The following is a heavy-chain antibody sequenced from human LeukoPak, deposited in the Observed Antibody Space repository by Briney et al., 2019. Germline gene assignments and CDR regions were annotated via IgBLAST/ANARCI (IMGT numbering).Heavy chain of an antibody. Sequence: GGSLELSRAASGFTFSEHYIDWVRQAPGKGLGWVGRSRNRVKCYTTEYAASVADRFTISRDDSQKSLYLQMTSLKTDDTAVYYCVRGDYYDSRGSSPLLAYWGQGTLV. CDR3: VRGDYYDSRGSSPLLAY. J-gene: IGHJ4*02. CDR2: SRNRVKCYTT. CDR1: GFTFSEHY. D-gene: IGHD3-22*01. V-gene: IGHV3-72*01.